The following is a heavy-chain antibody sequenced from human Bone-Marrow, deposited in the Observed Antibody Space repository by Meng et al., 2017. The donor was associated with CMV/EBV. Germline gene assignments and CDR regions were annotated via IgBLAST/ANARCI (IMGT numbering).Heavy chain of an antibody. CDR1: GYNFTSYG. V-gene: IGHV1-18*01. D-gene: IGHD1-1*01. CDR3: ARATNWNDWFDP. Sequence: KDSGYNFTSYGISWVRQAPGQGLEWMGWISAYNGNTNYAQKLQSRVTMTTDTSTSTAYMELRSLRSDDTAVYYCARATNWNDWFDPWGQGTLVTVSS. J-gene: IGHJ5*02. CDR2: ISAYNGNT.